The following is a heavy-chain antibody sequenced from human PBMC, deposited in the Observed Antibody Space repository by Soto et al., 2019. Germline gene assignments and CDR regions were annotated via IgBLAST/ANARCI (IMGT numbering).Heavy chain of an antibody. CDR3: ARGGYCTNGVCYNGGGSGGQTDAFDI. CDR2: INPSGGST. CDR1: GYTFTSYY. Sequence: ASVKVSCKASGYTFTSYYMHWVRQAPGQGLEWMGIINPSGGSTSYAQKFQGRVTMTRDTSTSTVYMELSSLRSEDTAVYYCARGGYCTNGVCYNGGGSGGQTDAFDIWGQGTMVTVSS. V-gene: IGHV1-46*01. D-gene: IGHD2-8*01. J-gene: IGHJ3*02.